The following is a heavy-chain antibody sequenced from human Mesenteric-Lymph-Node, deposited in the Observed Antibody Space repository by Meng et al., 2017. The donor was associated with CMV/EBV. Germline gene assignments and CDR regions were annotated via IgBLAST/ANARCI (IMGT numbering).Heavy chain of an antibody. CDR1: GAYFGNYA. CDR3: ARELSGYDGAAGF. D-gene: IGHD5-12*01. V-gene: IGHV1-69*01. J-gene: IGHJ4*02. CDR2: IIPQFCAA. Sequence: KSSGAYFGNYAISWVRQAPGKGLEWMGGIIPQFCAANYEQRFRDRLTITANESTKIAYLELSRLTTQDTAVYYCARELSGYDGAAGFWGQGTLVTVSS.